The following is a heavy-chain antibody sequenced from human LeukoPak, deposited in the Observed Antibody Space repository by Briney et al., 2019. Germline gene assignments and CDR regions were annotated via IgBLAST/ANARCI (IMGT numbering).Heavy chain of an antibody. D-gene: IGHD2-2*01. V-gene: IGHV3-20*04. CDR2: INWNGDSR. Sequence: GGSLRLSCTASGFKFDDYGMTWVRQAPGKGLEWVSDINWNGDSRGFAHSVRGRFTIYRDNSQNSLYLQMNSLRAEDTAVYYCAKESLRVVPSATFDYWGQGTLVTVSS. CDR1: GFKFDDYG. J-gene: IGHJ4*02. CDR3: AKESLRVVPSATFDY.